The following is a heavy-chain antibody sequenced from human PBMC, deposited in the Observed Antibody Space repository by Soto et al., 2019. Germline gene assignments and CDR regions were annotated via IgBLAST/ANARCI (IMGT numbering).Heavy chain of an antibody. D-gene: IGHD3-22*01. J-gene: IGHJ4*02. CDR2: LYYGRSA. CDR3: ALRSMAVVPEY. Sequence: QVQLQESGPGLVKPSETLSLTCAVSGDSISSYYCMWIRQPPGKGLESIGYLYYGRSANYNPSLQSRLTLSVDTSTNQCSLTLSSMTAADTAVYYCALRSMAVVPEYWGQGTLVTVSS. CDR1: GDSISSYY. V-gene: IGHV4-59*01.